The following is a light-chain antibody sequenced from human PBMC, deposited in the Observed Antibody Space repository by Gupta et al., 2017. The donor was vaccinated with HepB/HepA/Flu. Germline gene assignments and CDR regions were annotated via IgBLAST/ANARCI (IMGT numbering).Light chain of an antibody. CDR2: DDD. CDR1: SSNIGSTG. CDR3: AAGDASMNGPV. V-gene: IGLV1-44*01. J-gene: IGLJ3*02. Sequence: QSVLFQPPYAPGPPGQTVTISCQGSSSNIGSTGVNWYQQRPGAAPKLFIYDDDQRHSGVPERLSGAKSDTSASVAISGLQAEDEADYYCAAGDASMNGPVFGGGTKLTVL.